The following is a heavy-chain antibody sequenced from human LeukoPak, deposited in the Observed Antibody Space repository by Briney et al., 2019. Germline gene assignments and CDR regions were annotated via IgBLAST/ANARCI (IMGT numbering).Heavy chain of an antibody. CDR2: IKQRGTEK. CDR3: ARARAGYCDSTSCYGFDY. J-gene: IGHJ4*02. CDR1: GFTFSSYW. D-gene: IGHD2-2*01. V-gene: IGHV3-7*01. Sequence: GGSLRLSCAASGFTFSSYWMSWLRQAPGKGLEWVANIKQRGTEKYYVDSVKGRFTISRDDAKNSLYLQMNSLRAEDTAVFYCARARAGYCDSTSCYGFDYWGQGTLVTVSS.